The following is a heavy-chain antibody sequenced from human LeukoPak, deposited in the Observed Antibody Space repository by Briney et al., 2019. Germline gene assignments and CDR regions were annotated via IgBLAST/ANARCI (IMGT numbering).Heavy chain of an antibody. J-gene: IGHJ4*02. D-gene: IGHD2-8*02. CDR3: ASKGCTGGNCKHYFDY. CDR2: INSDGSTT. V-gene: IGHV3-74*01. CDR1: GFTFSGYW. Sequence: GGSLRPSCAASGFTFSGYWMQWVRQAPGKGLVWVSRINSDGSTTTYADSVKGRFTISRDNAKNTLYLQMNSLRAEDTAVYYCASKGCTGGNCKHYFDYWGQGTLVTVAS.